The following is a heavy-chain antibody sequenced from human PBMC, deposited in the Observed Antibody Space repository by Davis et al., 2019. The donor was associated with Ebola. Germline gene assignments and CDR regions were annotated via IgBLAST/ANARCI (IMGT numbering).Heavy chain of an antibody. V-gene: IGHV4-34*01. CDR2: INHSGST. Sequence: MPSETLSLTCAVYGGSFSGYYWSWIRQPPGKGLEWIGEINHSGSTNYNPSLKSRVTISVDTSKNQFSLKLSSVNAADTAVYYCARHGESLVFYGMGVWGQGTTVTVSS. J-gene: IGHJ6*02. CDR3: ARHGESLVFYGMGV. D-gene: IGHD3-10*01. CDR1: GGSFSGYY.